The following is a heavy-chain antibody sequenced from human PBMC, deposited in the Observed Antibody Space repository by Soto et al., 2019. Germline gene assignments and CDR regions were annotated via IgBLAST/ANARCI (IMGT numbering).Heavy chain of an antibody. CDR3: ARIARTNYCYYGMDV. J-gene: IGHJ6*02. V-gene: IGHV4-4*02. CDR2: IYHSGST. D-gene: IGHD6-13*01. Sequence: PSETLSLTCAVSGGSISSSNWWSWVRQPPGKGLEWIGEIYHSGSTNYNPSLKSRVTISVDKSKNQFSLKLSSVTAADTAVYYCARIARTNYCYYGMDVWGQGTTVTVAS. CDR1: GGSISSSNW.